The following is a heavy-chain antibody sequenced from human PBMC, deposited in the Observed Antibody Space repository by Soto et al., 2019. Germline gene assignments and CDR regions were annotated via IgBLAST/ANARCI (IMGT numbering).Heavy chain of an antibody. V-gene: IGHV5-51*01. CDR3: VRPARSGCYPY. CDR2: IYPDNSDT. Sequence: GESLKISFKGSGYTFTSSLIGWVRQMPVKGLECMGIIYPDNSDTRYSPSFQGQVTMSVDKSIRTAYLQWRSLNASDTAIYYCVRPARSGCYPYWGQGTLVNALL. J-gene: IGHJ4*02. D-gene: IGHD3-22*01. CDR1: GYTFTSSL.